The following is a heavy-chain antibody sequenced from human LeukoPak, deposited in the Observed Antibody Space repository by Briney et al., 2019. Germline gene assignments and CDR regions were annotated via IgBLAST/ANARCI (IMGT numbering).Heavy chain of an antibody. CDR3: ARAPLLGIFGLDP. CDR2: IYYSGST. J-gene: IGHJ5*02. CDR1: GGSIRSYY. D-gene: IGHD3-3*01. Sequence: SETLSLTCTVSGGSIRSYYWSWIRQPPGKGLEWIGYIYYSGSTNYNPSLKSRVTISVDTSKNQFSLKLSSVTAADTAVYYCARAPLLGIFGLDPWGQGTLVTVSS. V-gene: IGHV4-59*01.